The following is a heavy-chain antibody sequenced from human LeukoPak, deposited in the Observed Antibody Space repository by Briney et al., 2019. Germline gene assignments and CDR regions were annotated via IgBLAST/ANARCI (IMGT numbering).Heavy chain of an antibody. Sequence: GASLKVSCKASGGTFSSYAISWVRQAPGQGLERMGGIIPIFGIANYAQKFQGRVTITADESTSTAYMELSSLRSEDTAVYYCAGSYGSGKNYYYYYYMDVWGKGTTVTISS. CDR1: GGTFSSYA. J-gene: IGHJ6*03. CDR3: AGSYGSGKNYYYYYYMDV. CDR2: IIPIFGIA. D-gene: IGHD3-10*01. V-gene: IGHV1-69*13.